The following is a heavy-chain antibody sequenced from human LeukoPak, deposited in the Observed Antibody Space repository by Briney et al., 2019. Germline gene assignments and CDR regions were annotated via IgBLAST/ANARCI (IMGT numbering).Heavy chain of an antibody. CDR1: GFSFNRRG. CDR2: ISPRSETI. CDR3: ARIDGPTVFTYYMDL. Sequence: GGSLRLSCATSGFSFNRRGMNWVRHPPGKGLEWVSYISPRSETIYYAESVKGRFTVSRDDSRDSLYLQMHTLRAEDTAVYYCARIDGPTVFTYYMDLWGKGTTVTVAS. V-gene: IGHV3-48*04. D-gene: IGHD3-16*01. J-gene: IGHJ6*03.